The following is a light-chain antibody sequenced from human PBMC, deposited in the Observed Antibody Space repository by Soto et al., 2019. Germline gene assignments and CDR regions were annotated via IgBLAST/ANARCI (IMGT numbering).Light chain of an antibody. CDR2: AAT. CDR3: SSYAGFNTVI. J-gene: IGLJ2*01. CDR1: SSDVGSYNL. V-gene: IGLV2-23*02. Sequence: QSALTQPASVSGSPGQSVTISCTGTSSDVGSYNLVSWYQQHPGKAPKLMISAATQRPAGVSSRFSGSKSGNTASLTISGLQAEDEADYYCSSYAGFNTVIFGGGTKLTVL.